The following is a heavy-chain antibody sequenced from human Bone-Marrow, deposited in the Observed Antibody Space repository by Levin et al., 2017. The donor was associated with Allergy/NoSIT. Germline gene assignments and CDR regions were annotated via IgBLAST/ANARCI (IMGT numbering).Heavy chain of an antibody. CDR2: IYYSGST. CDR3: ARESRDGYNYIDY. J-gene: IGHJ4*02. Sequence: SETLSLTCTVSGGSISSYYWSWIRQPPGKGLEWIGYIYYSGSTNYNPSIKSRVTISVDTSKNQFSLKLSSVTAADTAVYYCARESRDGYNYIDYWGQGTLVTVSS. D-gene: IGHD5-24*01. V-gene: IGHV4-59*01. CDR1: GGSISSYY.